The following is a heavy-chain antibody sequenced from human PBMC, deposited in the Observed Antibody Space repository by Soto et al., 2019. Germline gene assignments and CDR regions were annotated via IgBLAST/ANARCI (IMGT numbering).Heavy chain of an antibody. J-gene: IGHJ5*02. CDR3: ARGMSAGTTSELRRNQYNWFDP. CDR2: INPNSGGT. D-gene: IGHD1-7*01. V-gene: IGHV1-2*04. Sequence: GASVKVSCKASGYTFTGYYMHWVRQAPGQGLEWMGWINPNSGGTNYAQKFQGWVTMTRDTSISTAYMELSRLRSDDTAVYYCARGMSAGTTSELRRNQYNWFDPWGQGTLVTVSS. CDR1: GYTFTGYY.